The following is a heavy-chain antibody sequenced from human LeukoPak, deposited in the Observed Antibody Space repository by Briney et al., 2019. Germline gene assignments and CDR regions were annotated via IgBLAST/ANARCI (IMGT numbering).Heavy chain of an antibody. CDR3: AREGRHYYFDY. CDR1: GYTFTSYD. V-gene: IGHV1-8*03. Sequence: ASVRVSCKASGYTFTSYDINWVRQATGQGLEWMGWMNPNSGNTGYAQKFQGRVTITRNTSISTAYMELSSLRSEDTAVYYCAREGRHYYFDYWGQGTLVTVSS. CDR2: MNPNSGNT. J-gene: IGHJ4*02. D-gene: IGHD3-3*02.